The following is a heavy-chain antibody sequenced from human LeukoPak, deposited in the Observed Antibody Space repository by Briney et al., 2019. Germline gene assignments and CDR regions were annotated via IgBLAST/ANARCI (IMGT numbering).Heavy chain of an antibody. J-gene: IGHJ4*02. CDR2: IATTGDS. CDR1: GFTFSIYD. CDR3: ARGTVTAGAFDY. Sequence: GGSLRLSCAASGFTFSIYDMHWVRQARGKPLEWVSAIATTGDSYYPGSVKGRFTISRENAKNSLYLQMNSLRAGDTAVYYCARGTVTAGAFDYWGQRTLVTVSS. D-gene: IGHD4-17*01. V-gene: IGHV3-13*01.